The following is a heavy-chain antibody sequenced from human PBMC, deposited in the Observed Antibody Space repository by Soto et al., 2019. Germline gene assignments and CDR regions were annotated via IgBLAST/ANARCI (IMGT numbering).Heavy chain of an antibody. CDR3: ARGATGRDYYYYGMDV. D-gene: IGHD1-1*01. V-gene: IGHV1-69*13. Sequence: SVKVSCKASGGTFSSYAISWVRQAPGQGLEWMGGIIPIFGTANYAQKFQGRVTITADESASTAYMELSSLRSEDTAVYYCARGATGRDYYYYGMDVWGQGTTVTVSS. CDR1: GGTFSSYA. CDR2: IIPIFGTA. J-gene: IGHJ6*02.